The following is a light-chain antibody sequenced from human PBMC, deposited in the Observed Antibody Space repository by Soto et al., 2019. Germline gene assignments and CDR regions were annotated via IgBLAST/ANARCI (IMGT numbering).Light chain of an antibody. CDR1: QSVSNS. Sequence: EIELTQSPATLSLSPGERATLSCRASQSVSNSLAWYRQKPGQAPRLLIYDASNRATGIPARFSGSGSGTDFTLTISSLEPEDFAVYYCQQRSSWLTFGGGTKLEIK. V-gene: IGKV3-11*01. CDR3: QQRSSWLT. CDR2: DAS. J-gene: IGKJ4*01.